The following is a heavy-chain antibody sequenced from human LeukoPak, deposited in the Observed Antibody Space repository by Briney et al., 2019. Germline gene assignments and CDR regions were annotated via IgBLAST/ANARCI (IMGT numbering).Heavy chain of an antibody. CDR2: ITHDGSDD. V-gene: IGHV3-30*04. CDR1: GFTFSNYA. J-gene: IGHJ4*02. Sequence: GGSLRLSCAASGFTFSNYAMHWVRQAPGKGLEWVAVITHDGSDDYYADSVKGRFTISRDNSKNTLYLQMNSLRAEDTAVYYCAKDKIAVAGNLYFDYWGQGTLVTVSS. D-gene: IGHD6-19*01. CDR3: AKDKIAVAGNLYFDY.